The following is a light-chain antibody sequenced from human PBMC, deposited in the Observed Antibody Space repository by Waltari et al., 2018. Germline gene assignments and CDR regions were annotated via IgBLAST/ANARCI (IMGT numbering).Light chain of an antibody. J-gene: IGLJ3*02. CDR2: DNK. Sequence: QSVLTPPPSVSAAPGHNVTISCSGSSSHLGNTVLSWYQQLPGTAPKLLIYDNKKRPSGTPDRFSGSKSGTSATLGITGLQTGDEADYYCGTWDTSLTAGVFGGGTKLTVL. CDR3: GTWDTSLTAGV. V-gene: IGLV1-51*01. CDR1: SSHLGNTV.